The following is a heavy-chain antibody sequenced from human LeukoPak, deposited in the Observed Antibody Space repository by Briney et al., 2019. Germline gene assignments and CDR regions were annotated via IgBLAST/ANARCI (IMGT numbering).Heavy chain of an antibody. CDR3: ARDSLKNGYNYDYFDY. CDR1: GSTFITYA. CDR2: ISYDGSNE. D-gene: IGHD5-24*01. J-gene: IGHJ4*02. V-gene: IGHV3-30-3*01. Sequence: GRSLRLSCAASGSTFITYAMHWVRQAPGKGLEWVAVISYDGSNEYYVDSVKGRFTISRDNSKNILYLQMNSLTAEDTAVYYCARDSLKNGYNYDYFDYWGQGTLVTVSS.